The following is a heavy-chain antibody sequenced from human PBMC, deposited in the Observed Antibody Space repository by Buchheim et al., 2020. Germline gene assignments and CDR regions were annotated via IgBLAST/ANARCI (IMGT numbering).Heavy chain of an antibody. J-gene: IGHJ4*02. CDR1: GFIFSNDW. V-gene: IGHV3-7*01. CDR3: AREDWATYNNGWRVIDY. CDR2: IKKDESAK. Sequence: VQLVESGGGLVQPGGSLRLSCLASGFIFSNDWMGWVRQAPGKGLEWVADIKKDESAKYYVDSVKGRLTISRDNAKNSVYLQMNSLRTEDTAVYYCAREDWATYNNGWRVIDYWGQGIL. D-gene: IGHD6-19*01.